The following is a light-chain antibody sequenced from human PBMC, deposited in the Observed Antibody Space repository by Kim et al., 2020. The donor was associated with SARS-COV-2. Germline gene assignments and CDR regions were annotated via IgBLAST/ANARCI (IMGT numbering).Light chain of an antibody. CDR1: SLRNSY. CDR2: QKK. J-gene: IGLJ1*01. Sequence: FRTTVQITFQGDSLRNSYASRYQQKPGQAPLLVSYQKKDRPAGIPDRFSGFSSGNTASLTIPGAQSEDEADYYCHSRVSFANAYLFGPGPKLTVL. V-gene: IGLV3-19*01. CDR3: HSRVSFANAYL.